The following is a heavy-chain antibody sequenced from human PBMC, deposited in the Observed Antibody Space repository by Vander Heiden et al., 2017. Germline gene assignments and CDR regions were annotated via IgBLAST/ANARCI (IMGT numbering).Heavy chain of an antibody. CDR2: IKYNSDGGTT. Sequence: EVQLVESGGGLVKPGGSLRLSCAASGFPFNNAWMNWVRQAPGKGLEWVGRIKYNSDGGTTDYAAPVKGRFTISRDDSKNTLFLQMNSLKTEDTAVYYCTTGLVVVTAFDHWGQGTLVTVSS. J-gene: IGHJ4*02. D-gene: IGHD2-21*02. CDR1: GFPFNNAW. CDR3: TTGLVVVTAFDH. V-gene: IGHV3-15*07.